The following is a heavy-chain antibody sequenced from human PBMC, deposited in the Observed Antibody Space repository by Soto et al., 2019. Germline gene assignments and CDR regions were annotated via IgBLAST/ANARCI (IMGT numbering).Heavy chain of an antibody. J-gene: IGHJ6*02. Sequence: GGSLRLSCAASGFTFSSYSMNWVRQAPGKGLEWISYISSSSSTIYYADSVKGRFTISRDNAKNSLYLQMNSLRDEDTAVYYCASCRGYSYYYYGMDVWGQGTTITVSS. CDR1: GFTFSSYS. V-gene: IGHV3-48*02. D-gene: IGHD5-18*01. CDR3: ASCRGYSYYYYGMDV. CDR2: ISSSSSTI.